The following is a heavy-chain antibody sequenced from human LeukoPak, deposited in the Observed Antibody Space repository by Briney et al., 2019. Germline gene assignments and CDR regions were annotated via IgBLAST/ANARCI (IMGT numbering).Heavy chain of an antibody. CDR2: ISYDGSNK. V-gene: IGHV3-30*03. Sequence: PGGSLRLSCAASGFTFSSYGMHWVRQAPGKGLEWVAVISYDGSNKYYADSVKGRFTISRDNSKNTLYLQMNSLRAEDTAVYYCASAMWQWLVGGPYFQHWGQGTLVTVSS. CDR1: GFTFSSYG. CDR3: ASAMWQWLVGGPYFQH. D-gene: IGHD6-19*01. J-gene: IGHJ1*01.